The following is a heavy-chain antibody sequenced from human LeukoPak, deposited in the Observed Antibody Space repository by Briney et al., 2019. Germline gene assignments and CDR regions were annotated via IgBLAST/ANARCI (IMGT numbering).Heavy chain of an antibody. V-gene: IGHV3-30*18. CDR3: AKALRTTGYSSGWYIDY. CDR2: ISYDGSNK. D-gene: IGHD6-19*01. J-gene: IGHJ4*02. Sequence: GGSLRLSCAASGFIFSSYGMHWVRQAPGKGLEWVAVISYDGSNKYYADSVKGRFTISRDNSKNTLYLQMNSLRAEDTAVYYCAKALRTTGYSSGWYIDYWGQGTLVTVSS. CDR1: GFIFSSYG.